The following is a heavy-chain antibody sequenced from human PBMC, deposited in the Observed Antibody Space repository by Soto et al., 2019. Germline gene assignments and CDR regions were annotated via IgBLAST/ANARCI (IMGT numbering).Heavy chain of an antibody. CDR3: AKDDGAGATTFDY. J-gene: IGHJ4*02. CDR1: GFTFSSYA. V-gene: IGHV3-23*01. Sequence: GGSLRLSCAVSGFTFSSYAMSWVRQAPGKGLEWVSAISGSGGSTYYADSVKGRFTISRDNSKNTLYLQMNSLRAEDTAIYYCAKDDGAGATTFDYWGQGTLVTVSS. D-gene: IGHD1-26*01. CDR2: ISGSGGST.